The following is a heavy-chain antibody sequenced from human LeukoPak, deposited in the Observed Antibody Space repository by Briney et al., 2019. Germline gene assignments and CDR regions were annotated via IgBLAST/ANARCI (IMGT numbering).Heavy chain of an antibody. CDR2: ISGSGGST. CDR3: ANWWGTRRDY. D-gene: IGHD2-8*02. V-gene: IGHV3-23*01. Sequence: GGSLRLSCAASGFTFSSYEMNWVRQAPGKGLEWVSAISGSGGSTYYADSVKGRFTISRDNSKNTLYLQMNSLRAEDTAVYYCANWWGTRRDYWGQGTLVTVSS. CDR1: GFTFSSYE. J-gene: IGHJ4*02.